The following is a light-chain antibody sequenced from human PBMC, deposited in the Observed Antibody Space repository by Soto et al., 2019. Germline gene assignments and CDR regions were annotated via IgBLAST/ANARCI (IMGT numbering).Light chain of an antibody. CDR2: SNN. J-gene: IGLJ3*02. Sequence: QSVLTQPPSASGTPGQRVTISCSGSSSNIGINYVYWYQRLTGTAPKLLIHSNNLRPSGVPDRISGSKSGTSASLAISGLRSEDEADYYCAAWDDRLSGPVFGGGTKVTVL. CDR1: SSNIGINY. V-gene: IGLV1-47*02. CDR3: AAWDDRLSGPV.